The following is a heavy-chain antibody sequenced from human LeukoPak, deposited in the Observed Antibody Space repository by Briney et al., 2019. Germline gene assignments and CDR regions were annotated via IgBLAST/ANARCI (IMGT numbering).Heavy chain of an antibody. J-gene: IGHJ4*02. V-gene: IGHV3-21*01. D-gene: IGHD3-3*01. CDR1: GFTFSSYS. CDR3: ARELSGDLDY. CDR2: ISSRNTYI. Sequence: PGGSLRLSCAASGFTFSSYSMNWVRQAPGKGLEWVSSISSRNTYIYYADSVKGRFTISRDNAKNSLYLQMSSLRAEDMAVYYCARELSGDLDYWGQGTLVTVSS.